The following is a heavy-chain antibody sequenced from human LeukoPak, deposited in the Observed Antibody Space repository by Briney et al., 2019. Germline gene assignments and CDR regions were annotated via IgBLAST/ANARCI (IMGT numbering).Heavy chain of an antibody. CDR2: IYTSGST. CDR1: GGSISSYY. V-gene: IGHV4-4*07. Sequence: SETLSLTCTVSGGSISSYYWSWIRQPAGKGLEWIGRIYTSGSTNYNPSLKSRVTMSVDTSKNQFSLKLSSVTAADTAVYYCAIRGPGPGQWLVPGGFDYWGQGTLVTVSS. D-gene: IGHD6-19*01. J-gene: IGHJ4*02. CDR3: AIRGPGPGQWLVPGGFDY.